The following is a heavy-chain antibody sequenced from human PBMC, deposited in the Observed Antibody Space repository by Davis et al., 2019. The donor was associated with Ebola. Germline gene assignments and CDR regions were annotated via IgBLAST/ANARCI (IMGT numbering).Heavy chain of an antibody. V-gene: IGHV3-23*01. CDR3: AKDRWSTVTTRGGGFDP. Sequence: GGSLRLSCAASGFTFSSYAMSWVRQAPGKGLEWVSAISGSGGSTYYADSVKGRFTISRDNSKSTLYLQMNSLRAEDTAVYYCAKDRWSTVTTRGGGFDPWGQGTLVTVSS. J-gene: IGHJ5*02. D-gene: IGHD4-17*01. CDR2: ISGSGGST. CDR1: GFTFSSYA.